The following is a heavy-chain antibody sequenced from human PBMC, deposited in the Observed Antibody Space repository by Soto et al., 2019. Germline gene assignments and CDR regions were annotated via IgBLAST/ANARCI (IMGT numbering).Heavy chain of an antibody. Sequence: PGWSLRLSCAASGFTFSNAWMSWVRQAPGKGLEWVGRIKSKVDSATTDYAAPVKGRFSISRDDSRNTLYLQMNSLKIEDTAVYYCTTDDPINRNWGQGTLVTVSS. CDR1: GFTFSNAW. J-gene: IGHJ4*02. CDR3: TTDDPINRN. V-gene: IGHV3-15*01. CDR2: IKSKVDSATT.